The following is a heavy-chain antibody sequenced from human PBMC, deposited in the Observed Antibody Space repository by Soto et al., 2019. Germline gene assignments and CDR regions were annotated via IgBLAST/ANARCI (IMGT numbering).Heavy chain of an antibody. D-gene: IGHD6-19*01. J-gene: IGHJ4*02. V-gene: IGHV3-23*01. CDR3: AKDPHASIAVAGTGYFDY. Sequence: PGGSLRLSCAASGFTFSSYAMSWVRQAPGKGLEWVSAISGSGGSTYYADSVKGRFTISRDNSKNTLYLQMNSLRAEDTAVYYCAKDPHASIAVAGTGYFDYWGQGTLVTVSS. CDR1: GFTFSSYA. CDR2: ISGSGGST.